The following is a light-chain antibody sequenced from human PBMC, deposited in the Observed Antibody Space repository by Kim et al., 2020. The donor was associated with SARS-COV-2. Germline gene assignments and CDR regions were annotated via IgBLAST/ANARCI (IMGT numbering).Light chain of an antibody. CDR3: QAWDNNAAI. CDR1: NLGGRY. CDR2: QDI. V-gene: IGLV3-1*01. Sequence: VSPGQTATIPCSGDNLGGRYVSWYQQRPGQTPVLVMYQDIERPSGIPDRFSGSNSGNTATLTISGTQAMDEADYYCQAWDNNAAIFGGGTKLTVL. J-gene: IGLJ2*01.